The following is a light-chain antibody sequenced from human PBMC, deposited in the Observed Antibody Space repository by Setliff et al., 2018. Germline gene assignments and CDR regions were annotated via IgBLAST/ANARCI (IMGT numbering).Light chain of an antibody. CDR1: TSDVGAYNY. CDR2: DVN. Sequence: QPALTQPPSASGSPGQSVTISCTGTTSDVGAYNYVSWYQQQPGKAPKLIIYDVNKRPSGVPDRFSGSKSANTASLTVSGLQAEDEADYYCGSYAFNSDVFGTGTKVTVL. J-gene: IGLJ1*01. CDR3: GSYAFNSDV. V-gene: IGLV2-8*01.